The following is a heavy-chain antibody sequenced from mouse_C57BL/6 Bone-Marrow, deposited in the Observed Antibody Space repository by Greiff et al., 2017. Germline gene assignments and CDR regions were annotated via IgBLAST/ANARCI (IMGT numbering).Heavy chain of an antibody. J-gene: IGHJ1*03. CDR2: IYPGDGDT. CDR3: ARRGYSSCYDYFDV. CDR1: GYAFSSSW. D-gene: IGHD1-1*01. Sequence: QVQLQQSGPELVKPGASVKISCKASGYAFSSSWMNWVKQRPGKGLEWIGRIYPGDGDTNYNGKFKGKATLTADKSSSTAYMQLSSLTSEDSAVYFCARRGYSSCYDYFDVWGTGTTVTVSS. V-gene: IGHV1-82*01.